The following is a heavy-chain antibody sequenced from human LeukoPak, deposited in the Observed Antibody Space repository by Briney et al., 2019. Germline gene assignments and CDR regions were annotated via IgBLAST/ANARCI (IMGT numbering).Heavy chain of an antibody. J-gene: IGHJ4*02. V-gene: IGHV1-69*04. CDR3: ASFGEAAIGGIDY. CDR2: IIPILGIA. CDR1: GGTFSSYA. Sequence: ASVKVSCKASGGTFSSYAISWVRQAPGQGLEWMGRIIPILGIANYAQKFQGRVTITADESTSTAYMELSSLRSEDTAVYYCASFGEAAIGGIDYWGQGTLVTVSS. D-gene: IGHD3-16*01.